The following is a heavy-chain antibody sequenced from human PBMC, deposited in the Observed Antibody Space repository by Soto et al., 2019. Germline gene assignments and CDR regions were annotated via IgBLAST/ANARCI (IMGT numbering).Heavy chain of an antibody. J-gene: IGHJ4*02. CDR3: AKDQGRSDTNYFDY. V-gene: IGHV3-30-3*01. D-gene: IGHD5-18*01. CDR2: ISYDGSNK. CDR1: GFTFSSYA. Sequence: PVGSLRLSCAASGFTFSSYAMHWVRQAPGKGLEWVAVISYDGSNKYYADSVKGRFTISRDNSKNTLYLQMNSLRAEDTAVYYCAKDQGRSDTNYFDYWGQGTLVTVSS.